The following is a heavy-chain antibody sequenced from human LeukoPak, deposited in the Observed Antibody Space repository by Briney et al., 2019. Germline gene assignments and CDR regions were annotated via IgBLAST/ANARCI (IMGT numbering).Heavy chain of an antibody. CDR1: GGSISSYY. V-gene: IGHV4-4*07. J-gene: IGHJ4*02. CDR2: IYTSRST. D-gene: IGHD6-13*01. Sequence: NPSETLSLTCTVSGGSISSYYWSWIRQPAGKGLEWIGRIYTSRSTNYNPSLKSRVTMSVDTSKNQFSLKLSSVTAADTAVYYCASGGYSNSWYYLDYWGQGTLVTVSS. CDR3: ASGGYSNSWYYLDY.